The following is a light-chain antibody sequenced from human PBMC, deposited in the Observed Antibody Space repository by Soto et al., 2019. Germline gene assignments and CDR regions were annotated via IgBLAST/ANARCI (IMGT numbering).Light chain of an antibody. CDR2: GAS. CDR3: QQYNIWPPWT. CDR1: QSISSN. V-gene: IGKV3-15*01. J-gene: IGKJ1*01. Sequence: EIVMTQSPATLSVSPGERATLSCRASQSISSNLAWYQQKPGQAPGLLIYGASTRATGIPARFSGSGSGTEFTLTISSLQSEDFALYYCQQYNIWPPWTFGQGTKVEIK.